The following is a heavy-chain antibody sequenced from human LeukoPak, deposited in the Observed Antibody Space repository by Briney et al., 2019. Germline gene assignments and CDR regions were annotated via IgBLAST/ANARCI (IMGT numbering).Heavy chain of an antibody. Sequence: GGSLRLSCAASGFTFSSYAMSWVRQAPGKGLEWVSAISGSGGSTYYADSVKGRFTISKDNSKNTLYLQMNSLRAEDTAVYYCAKDLHSSSTFDYWGQGTLVTVSS. V-gene: IGHV3-23*01. D-gene: IGHD6-6*01. CDR1: GFTFSSYA. J-gene: IGHJ4*02. CDR2: ISGSGGST. CDR3: AKDLHSSSTFDY.